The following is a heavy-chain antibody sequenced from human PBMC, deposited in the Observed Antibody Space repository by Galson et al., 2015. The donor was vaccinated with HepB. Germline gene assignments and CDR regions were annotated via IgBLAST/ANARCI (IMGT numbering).Heavy chain of an antibody. CDR2: ISSTGAVA. Sequence: SLRLSCAASGLAFNNFAMTWVRQAPGKGLEWVSTISSTGAVAFYADSVQGQFTISRDNSKNTVFLQMDRLRADDTATYYCAKDLFDWNDAQIVCCDYYVGVGGKGATVTVAS. J-gene: IGHJ6*03. D-gene: IGHD1-1*01. V-gene: IGHV3-23*01. CDR1: GLAFNNFA. CDR3: AKDLFDWNDAQIVCCDYYVGV.